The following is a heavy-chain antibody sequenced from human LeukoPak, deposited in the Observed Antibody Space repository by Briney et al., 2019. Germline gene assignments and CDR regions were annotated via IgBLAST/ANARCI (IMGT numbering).Heavy chain of an antibody. Sequence: GGSLRLSCAASGFTFSSYSMNWVRQAPGRGLEWVSSISSSSSYIYYADSVKGRFTISRDNAKNSLYLQMNSLRAEDTAVYYCARGAPDTAMDYWGQGTLVTVSS. D-gene: IGHD5-18*01. J-gene: IGHJ4*02. CDR2: ISSSSSYI. CDR1: GFTFSSYS. V-gene: IGHV3-21*01. CDR3: ARGAPDTAMDY.